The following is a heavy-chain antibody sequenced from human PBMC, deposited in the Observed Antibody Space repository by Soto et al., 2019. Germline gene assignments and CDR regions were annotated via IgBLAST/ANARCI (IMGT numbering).Heavy chain of an antibody. V-gene: IGHV4-31*03. J-gene: IGHJ3*02. Sequence: SETLSLTCTVSGGSISSGGYYWSWIRQHPGKGLEWIGYIYYSGSTYYNPSLKSRVTISVDTSKNQFSLKLSSVTAADTAVYYCARATRSLGFYAFDIWGQGTMVTVSS. D-gene: IGHD1-26*01. CDR2: IYYSGST. CDR3: ARATRSLGFYAFDI. CDR1: GGSISSGGYY.